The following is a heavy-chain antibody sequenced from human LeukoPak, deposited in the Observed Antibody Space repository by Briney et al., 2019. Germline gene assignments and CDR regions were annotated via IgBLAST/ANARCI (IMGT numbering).Heavy chain of an antibody. CDR1: GYTFTTYG. V-gene: IGHV1-18*01. CDR3: ARDYYDSSGYSEVDH. J-gene: IGHJ5*02. CDR2: INPYSGNT. D-gene: IGHD3-22*01. Sequence: ASVKVSCKASGYTFTTYGISWVRQAPGQGLEWMGWINPYSGNTNYAQKLQGRVTMTTDTSTSTAYMELRSLRSDDTAVYYCARDYYDSSGYSEVDHWGQGTLVTVSS.